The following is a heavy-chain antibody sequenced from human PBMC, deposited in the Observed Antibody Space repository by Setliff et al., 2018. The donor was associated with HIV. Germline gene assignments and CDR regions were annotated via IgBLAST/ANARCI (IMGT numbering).Heavy chain of an antibody. J-gene: IGHJ3*02. V-gene: IGHV3-66*01. CDR3: TSERDGYNYGRPAFDI. CDR2: IYSGGGT. D-gene: IGHD5-12*01. Sequence: GESLKISCAGSEFSVSSNTMSWIRQAPGKGPEWVSLIYSGGGTYYADSVKGRFTISRDDSKSIAYLQMNSLKTEDTAVYYCTSERDGYNYGRPAFDIWGQGTMVTVSS. CDR1: EFSVSSNT.